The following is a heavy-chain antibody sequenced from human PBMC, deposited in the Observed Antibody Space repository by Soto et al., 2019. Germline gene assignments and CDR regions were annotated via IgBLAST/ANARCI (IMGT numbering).Heavy chain of an antibody. Sequence: QVQLQESGPGLVKPSETLSLTCTVSGASITTYYWSWFRQPPGQGLESLGYIYHTGVTNSNPSLRGRLSISIDTAKNQFPLKLSSVTSADTAIYYCARTARVPDFWGPGILVTVSS. CDR1: GASITTYY. CDR3: ARTARVPDF. CDR2: IYHTGVT. J-gene: IGHJ4*02. D-gene: IGHD2-2*01. V-gene: IGHV4-59*01.